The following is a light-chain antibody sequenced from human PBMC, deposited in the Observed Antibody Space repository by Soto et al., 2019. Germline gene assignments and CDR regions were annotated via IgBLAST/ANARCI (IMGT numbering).Light chain of an antibody. V-gene: IGKV3-15*01. Sequence: EIVMTQSPATLSVSPGERATLSCRASQSVSDYLAWYQQTPGQPPRLLIYTASTRATGIPARFSGSGSGTDFTLTISGLEPEDFAVYYCQQYDNSPLTFGGGTKVDIK. J-gene: IGKJ4*01. CDR2: TAS. CDR3: QQYDNSPLT. CDR1: QSVSDY.